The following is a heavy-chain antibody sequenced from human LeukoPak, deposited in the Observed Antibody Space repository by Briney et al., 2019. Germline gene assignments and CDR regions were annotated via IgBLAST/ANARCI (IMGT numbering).Heavy chain of an antibody. D-gene: IGHD1-26*01. Sequence: SETLSLTCTVSGGSISSYYWSWIRQPPGKGLEGIGYIYTSGSTNYNPSLKSRVTISVDTSKNQFSLKLSSVTAADTAVYYCARLSSGSYFDWGQGTLVTVSS. CDR2: IYTSGST. CDR1: GGSISSYY. J-gene: IGHJ4*02. CDR3: ARLSSGSYFD. V-gene: IGHV4-4*09.